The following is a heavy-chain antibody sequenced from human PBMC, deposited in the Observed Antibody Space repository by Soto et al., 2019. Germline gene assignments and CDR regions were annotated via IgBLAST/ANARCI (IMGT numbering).Heavy chain of an antibody. V-gene: IGHV1-18*01. CDR3: ARVRYGDY. D-gene: IGHD1-1*01. J-gene: IGHJ4*02. CDR2: ISAHNGNT. CDR1: GYTFTSYG. Sequence: QVHLVQSGAEVKKPGASVKVSCKASGYTFTSYGITWVRQAPGHGLEWMGWISAHNGNTDYAQKLQGRVIVTRDSSTSTAYIELRSRRSDYTSGYYCARVRYGDYWGQGALVTVSS.